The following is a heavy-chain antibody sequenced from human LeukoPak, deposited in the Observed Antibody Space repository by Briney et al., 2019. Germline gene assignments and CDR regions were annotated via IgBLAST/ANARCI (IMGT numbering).Heavy chain of an antibody. D-gene: IGHD3-10*01. J-gene: IGHJ4*02. Sequence: PSETLSLTCAVYGGSFSGYYWSWIRQPPGKGLEWIGEINHSGSTNYNPSLKSRVTISVDTSKNQFSLKLSFVTAADTAVYYCARTRAGSGSYPYYFDYWGQGTLVTVSS. CDR1: GGSFSGYY. CDR2: INHSGST. V-gene: IGHV4-34*01. CDR3: ARTRAGSGSYPYYFDY.